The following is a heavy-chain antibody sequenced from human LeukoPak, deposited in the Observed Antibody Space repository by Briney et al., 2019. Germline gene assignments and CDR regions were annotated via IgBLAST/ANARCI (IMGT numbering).Heavy chain of an antibody. D-gene: IGHD2-21*02. J-gene: IGHJ4*02. Sequence: ESGGSLRLSCAASGFTFSSHSMSWVRQPPGEGLEWVAAISPSGDSTTYRDSVKGQFTISRDNSRNRLYLQMNTLTVEDTAIYYSARRPLTGGVTDFFDFWGQGALVTVSS. V-gene: IGHV3-23*01. CDR3: ARRPLTGGVTDFFDF. CDR2: ISPSGDST. CDR1: GFTFSSHS.